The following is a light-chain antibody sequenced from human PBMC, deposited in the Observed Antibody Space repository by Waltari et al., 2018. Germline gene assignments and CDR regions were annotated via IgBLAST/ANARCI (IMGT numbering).Light chain of an antibody. CDR1: DSNIGTNT. J-gene: IGLJ2*01. CDR2: SNY. V-gene: IGLV1-44*01. CDR3: AAWDDSLNGGL. Sequence: QSVLTQSPSASGTPGQRITISCSGSDSNIGTNTVSWYQHIPGTAPQLRIYSNYQRPSWGPDRFSGAKSGTSASLAINGLQSEDEAEYYCAAWDDSLNGGLFGGGTQLTVL.